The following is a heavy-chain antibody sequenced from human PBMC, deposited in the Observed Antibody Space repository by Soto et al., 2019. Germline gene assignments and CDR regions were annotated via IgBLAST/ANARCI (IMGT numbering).Heavy chain of an antibody. D-gene: IGHD2-15*01. CDR1: GVSISSYY. V-gene: IGHV4-59*08. CDR2: IYYSGST. CDR3: EKQHSSGGSSYSAYAY. Sequence: SETLSLTCTVSGVSISSYYWSWIRQPPGKGLEWIGYIYYSGSTNYNPSLKSRVTISVDTSKNQFSLKLSPVTAADTAGYCCEKQHSSGGSSYSAYAYWGQGTLVTVSS. J-gene: IGHJ4*02.